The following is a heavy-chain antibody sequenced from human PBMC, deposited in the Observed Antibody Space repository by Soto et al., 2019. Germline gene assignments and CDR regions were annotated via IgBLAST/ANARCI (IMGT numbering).Heavy chain of an antibody. D-gene: IGHD6-13*01. CDR2: FDPEDGET. CDR3: ATFAFSIAAAGTKKWFDP. J-gene: IGHJ5*02. CDR1: GYTLTELS. V-gene: IGHV1-24*01. Sequence: ASVKVSCKVSGYTLTELSMHWVRQAPGKGLEWMGGFDPEDGETIYAQKFQGRVTMTEYTSTDTAYTELSSLRSEDTAVYYCATFAFSIAAAGTKKWFDPWGQGTLVTVSS.